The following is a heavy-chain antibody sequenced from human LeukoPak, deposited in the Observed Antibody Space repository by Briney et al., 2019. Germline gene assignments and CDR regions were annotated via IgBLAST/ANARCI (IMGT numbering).Heavy chain of an antibody. CDR1: GGSISSYY. D-gene: IGHD7-27*01. CDR2: IYYSGST. CDR3: ARTNWGLLDY. V-gene: IGHV4-59*01. Sequence: SETLSLTCTVSGGSISSYYWSWIRQPPGEGLEWIGYIYYSGSTNYNPSLKSRVTISLDTSKNQFSLKLSSVTAADTAVYYCARTNWGLLDYWGQGTLVTVSS. J-gene: IGHJ4*02.